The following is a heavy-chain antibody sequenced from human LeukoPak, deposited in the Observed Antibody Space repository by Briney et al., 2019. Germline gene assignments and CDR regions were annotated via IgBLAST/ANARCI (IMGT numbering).Heavy chain of an antibody. CDR2: ISYDGSNK. J-gene: IGHJ4*02. CDR1: GFTFSSYA. Sequence: GGSLRLSCAASGFTFSSYAMHWVRQAPGKGLEWVAVISYDGSNKYYADSVKGRFTISRDNSKNTPYLQMNSLRAEDTAVYYCARVGAYGSGSYSSGDYWGQGTLVTVSS. CDR3: ARVGAYGSGSYSSGDY. D-gene: IGHD3-10*01. V-gene: IGHV3-30-3*01.